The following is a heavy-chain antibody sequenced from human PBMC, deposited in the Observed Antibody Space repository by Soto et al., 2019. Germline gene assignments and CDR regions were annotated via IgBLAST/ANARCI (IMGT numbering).Heavy chain of an antibody. D-gene: IGHD3-10*01. CDR2: ISAYSGKT. V-gene: IGHV1-18*01. CDR3: AREMVRGVGSDY. J-gene: IGHJ4*02. CDR1: GYTFTSYG. Sequence: ASVKVSCKASGYTFTSYGISWVRQAPGQGLEWMGWISAYSGKTNYAQKLQGRVTMTTDTSTSTAYMELSSLRSEDTAVFYCAREMVRGVGSDYWGQGTLVTVSS.